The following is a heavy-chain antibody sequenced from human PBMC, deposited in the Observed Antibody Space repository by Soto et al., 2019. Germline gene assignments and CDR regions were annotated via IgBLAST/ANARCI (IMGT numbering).Heavy chain of an antibody. J-gene: IGHJ4*02. D-gene: IGHD1-26*01. V-gene: IGHV3-48*02. CDR3: ARADGFAVGY. CDR1: GFTFSSYS. Sequence: EVQLVESGGGLVQPGGSLRLSCAASGFTFSSYSMNWVRQAPGKGLEWVSYISSRSSPIYYAYSVKGRFTISRDNAKNALYLQMSSLRDEDTAVYYCARADGFAVGYWGQGTLVTVSS. CDR2: ISSRSSPI.